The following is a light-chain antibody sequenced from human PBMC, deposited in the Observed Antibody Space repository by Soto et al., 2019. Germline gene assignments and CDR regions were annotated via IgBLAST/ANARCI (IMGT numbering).Light chain of an antibody. CDR1: SDYSTYA. V-gene: IGLV4-69*01. CDR3: QTWGTGIRVV. Sequence: QLVLTQSPSASASLGASVKLTCTLSSDYSTYAVTWHQQQPEKGPRYLMRLNSDGIHSKGDGIPDRFSGSSSGAERYLTISSLQSEDEADYYCQTWGTGIRVVFGGGTKLTVL. J-gene: IGLJ2*01. CDR2: LNSDGIH.